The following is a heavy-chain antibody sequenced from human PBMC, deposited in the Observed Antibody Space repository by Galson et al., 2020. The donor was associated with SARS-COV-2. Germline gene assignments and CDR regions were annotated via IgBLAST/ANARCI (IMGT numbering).Heavy chain of an antibody. V-gene: IGHV3-13*01. CDR1: GFTFSSYD. D-gene: IGHD5-18*01. J-gene: IGHJ2*01. Sequence: GGSLRLSCAASGFTFSSYDMHWVRQATGKGLEWVSAIGTAGDTYYPGSVKGRFTISRENAKNSLYLQMNSLRAGDTAVYYCARFGYSYGYQYWYFDLWGSGTLVTVSS. CDR3: ARFGYSYGYQYWYFDL. CDR2: IGTAGDT.